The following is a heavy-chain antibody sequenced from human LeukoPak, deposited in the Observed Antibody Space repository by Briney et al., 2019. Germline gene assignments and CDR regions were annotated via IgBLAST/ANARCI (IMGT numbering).Heavy chain of an antibody. V-gene: IGHV3-48*02. CDR2: ISSSSNTI. CDR1: GFTFSNAY. D-gene: IGHD2/OR15-2a*01. Sequence: GGSLRLSCAASGFTFSNAYMNWVRQAPGKGLEWVVYISSSSNTIYHADSVKGRFTISRDNAKNSLYLQMNSLRDEDTAVYYCARGYYRADYWGQGTLVTVSS. J-gene: IGHJ4*02. CDR3: ARGYYRADY.